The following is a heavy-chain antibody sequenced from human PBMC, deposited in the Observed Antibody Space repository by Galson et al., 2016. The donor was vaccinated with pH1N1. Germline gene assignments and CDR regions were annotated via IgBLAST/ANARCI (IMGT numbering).Heavy chain of an antibody. J-gene: IGHJ3*02. V-gene: IGHV3-48*03. CDR2: ISRSGSTI. CDR3: AREGKRWLQFEALDI. CDR1: GFAFSSYE. D-gene: IGHD5-24*01. Sequence: SLRLSCAASGFAFSSYEMNWVRQAPGKGLEWVSHISRSGSTIHYADSVKGRFTISRDNSKNTLYLQMNSLGAGDTAIYYCAREGKRWLQFEALDIWGQGTMVTVSS.